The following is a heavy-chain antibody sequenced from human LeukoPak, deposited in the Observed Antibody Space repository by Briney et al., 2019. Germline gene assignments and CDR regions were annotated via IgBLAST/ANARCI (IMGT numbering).Heavy chain of an antibody. D-gene: IGHD3-10*01. V-gene: IGHV4-4*09. Sequence: SETLSLTCIVSGGFISGHYWSWIRQPPGKGLEWIAYIYASGDTNYNPSLKSRVTISVDSSKNQFALKLRSLTVADTAVYYCARHSSWGRGTYYLDSWGQGTLVTVSS. J-gene: IGHJ4*02. CDR1: GGFISGHY. CDR3: ARHSSWGRGTYYLDS. CDR2: IYASGDT.